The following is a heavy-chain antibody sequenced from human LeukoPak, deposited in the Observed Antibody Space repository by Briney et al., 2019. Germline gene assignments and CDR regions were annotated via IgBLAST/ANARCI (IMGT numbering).Heavy chain of an antibody. CDR3: ARAAYYYDSSGYSFDP. Sequence: ASVKVSCKASGYTFTGYYMHWVRQAPRQGLEWMGRINPNSGGTNYAQKFQGRVTMTRDTSISTAYMELSRLRSDDTAVYYCARAAYYYDSSGYSFDPWGQGTLVTVSS. CDR1: GYTFTGYY. J-gene: IGHJ5*02. CDR2: INPNSGGT. D-gene: IGHD3-22*01. V-gene: IGHV1-2*06.